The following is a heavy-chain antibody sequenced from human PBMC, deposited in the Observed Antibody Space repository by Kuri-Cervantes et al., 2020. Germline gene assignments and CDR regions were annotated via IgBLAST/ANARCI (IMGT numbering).Heavy chain of an antibody. CDR3: ARDVIAAAGTGSVNWFDP. J-gene: IGHJ5*02. D-gene: IGHD6-13*01. CDR2: IIPIFGTA. Sequence: SVKVSCKASGGTFSSYAISWVRQAPGQGLEWMGGIIPIFGTANYAQKFQGRVTITTDESTSTAYMELSSLRSEATAVYYCARDVIAAAGTGSVNWFDPWGQGTLVTVSS. CDR1: GGTFSSYA. V-gene: IGHV1-69*05.